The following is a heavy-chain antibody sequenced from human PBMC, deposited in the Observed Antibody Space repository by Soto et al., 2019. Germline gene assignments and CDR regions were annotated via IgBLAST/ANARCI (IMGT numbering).Heavy chain of an antibody. D-gene: IGHD5-18*01. J-gene: IGHJ5*01. Sequence: SETLSLTCTVSGDSVTSGNYYWSWIRQPPGKGLEWIGYIYYSGNTNYSPSLKSRVTISLDTSNNQFSLKVSSVTAADTAAYSCARLPVDTSMIYCFDPCGKGPLVIV. V-gene: IGHV4-61*01. CDR3: ARLPVDTSMIYCFDP. CDR1: GDSVTSGNYY. CDR2: IYYSGNT.